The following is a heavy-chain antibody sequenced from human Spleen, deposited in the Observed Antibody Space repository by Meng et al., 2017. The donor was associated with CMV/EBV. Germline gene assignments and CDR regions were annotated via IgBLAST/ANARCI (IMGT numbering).Heavy chain of an antibody. J-gene: IGHJ4*02. Sequence: GESLKISCAASGFTFSTYSMIWVRQAPGKGLEWVSSISSTSTYKNYAGSVKGRFTISRDNSKNTLYLQMNSLRAEDTAVYYCAREGPRDRTTGTRDFDYWGQGTLVTVSS. CDR3: AREGPRDRTTGTRDFDY. CDR2: ISSTSTYK. CDR1: GFTFSTYS. D-gene: IGHD1-1*01. V-gene: IGHV3-21*01.